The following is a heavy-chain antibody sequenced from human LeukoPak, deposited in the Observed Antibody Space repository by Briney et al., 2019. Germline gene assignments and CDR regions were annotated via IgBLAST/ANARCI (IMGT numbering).Heavy chain of an antibody. CDR1: GFTFNTYS. J-gene: IGHJ4*02. CDR3: ARGYYDSSGHPVFDY. D-gene: IGHD3-22*01. CDR2: ISDSSRKI. Sequence: GGSLRLSCAASGFTFNTYSMNWVRQAPGKGLEWISYISDSSRKIYYADSVKGRFTISRDNAKNSLYLQMNSLRAEDTAVYYCARGYYDSSGHPVFDYWGQGTLVTVSS. V-gene: IGHV3-48*01.